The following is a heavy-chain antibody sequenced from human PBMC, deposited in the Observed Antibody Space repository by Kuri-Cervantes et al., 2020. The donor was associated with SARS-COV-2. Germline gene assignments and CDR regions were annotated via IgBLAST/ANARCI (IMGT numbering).Heavy chain of an antibody. CDR2: VYSGGST. J-gene: IGHJ5*02. CDR1: GFTFSYYV. D-gene: IGHD3-10*01. Sequence: GGSLRLSCAASGFTFSYYVMSWVRQAPGKGLQWVAVVYSGGSTYYADSVKGRFTIFRDNSKNTLYLQMNSLRAEDAAVYYCARDLVRGTNPAWGQGTLVTVSS. CDR3: ARDLVRGTNPA. V-gene: IGHV3-53*01.